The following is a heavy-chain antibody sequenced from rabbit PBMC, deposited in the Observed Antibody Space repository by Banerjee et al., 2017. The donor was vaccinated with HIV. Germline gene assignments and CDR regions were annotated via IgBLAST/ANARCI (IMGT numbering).Heavy chain of an antibody. CDR3: ARDLTDAIGWNFGW. Sequence: QEQLEESGGDLVQPEGSLTLTCEAAGLDLGSAYICWVRQAPGKGLEWIGCIYMSSRNRYYPGWTSGRFTISKTSSTTVTLQMTSLTEADTATYFCARDLTDAIGWNFGWWGPGTLVTVS. J-gene: IGHJ6*01. D-gene: IGHD4-1*01. CDR1: GLDLGSAY. V-gene: IGHV1S45*01. CDR2: IYMSSRNR.